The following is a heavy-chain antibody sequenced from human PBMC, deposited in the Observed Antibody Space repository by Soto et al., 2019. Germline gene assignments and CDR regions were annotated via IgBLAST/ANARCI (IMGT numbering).Heavy chain of an antibody. V-gene: IGHV4-30-2*01. J-gene: IGHJ4*02. CDR1: GDSIRSGGFS. D-gene: IGHD2-2*01. CDR3: ARGRLVPAVNFDY. Sequence: TSETLSLTCAVSGDSIRSGGFSWSWIRQPPGKGLEWIGYIYHSGTSFYNPSLKSRVTISVDGSKNQFSLKVNSVTAADTAVYYCARGRLVPAVNFDYWGLGTLVTVSS. CDR2: IYHSGTS.